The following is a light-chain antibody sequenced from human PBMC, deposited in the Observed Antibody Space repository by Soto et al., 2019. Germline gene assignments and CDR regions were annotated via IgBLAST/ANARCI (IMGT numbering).Light chain of an antibody. Sequence: QSVLAQPASVSGSPGQSLTISCTGTTSDIGFYDYVSWYQQYPGKAPKLLIYGVTIRPSGISNRFSGSKSGSTASLTISGLQAEDEADYYCSSFRSGTTLFGTGTKVTVL. CDR3: SSFRSGTTL. CDR1: TSDIGFYDY. V-gene: IGLV2-14*01. CDR2: GVT. J-gene: IGLJ1*01.